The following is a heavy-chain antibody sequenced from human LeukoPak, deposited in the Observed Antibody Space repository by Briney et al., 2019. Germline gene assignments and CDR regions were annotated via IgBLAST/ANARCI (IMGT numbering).Heavy chain of an antibody. V-gene: IGHV1-18*01. D-gene: IGHD6-13*01. Sequence: ASVNVSCTASGYTFTSYGISWVRQAPGQGLAWMGWISAYNGNTNYAQKLQGRVTMTTDTSTSTAYMERRSLRSDDTAVYYCARDLMALGAAGVYFDYWGQGTLVTVSS. CDR1: GYTFTSYG. CDR3: ARDLMALGAAGVYFDY. CDR2: ISAYNGNT. J-gene: IGHJ4*02.